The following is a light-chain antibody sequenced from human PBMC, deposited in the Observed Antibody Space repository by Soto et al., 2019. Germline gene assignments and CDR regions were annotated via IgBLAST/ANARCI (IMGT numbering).Light chain of an antibody. J-gene: IGLJ1*01. V-gene: IGLV1-47*02. CDR3: AAWDDNLNAYV. CDR1: TSNIGTFY. Sequence: QSVLTQPPSASSTPGQTVTISCSGSTSNIGTFYVYWYQHLPGTAPKLLIYLGDQRASGVSDRFSGSKSGTSASLAINGLRSDDXADYYCAAWDDNLNAYVFGSGTKVTVL. CDR2: LGD.